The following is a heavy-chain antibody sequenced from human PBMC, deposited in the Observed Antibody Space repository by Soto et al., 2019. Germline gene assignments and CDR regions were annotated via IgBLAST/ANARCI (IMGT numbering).Heavy chain of an antibody. CDR3: AREGASRFGMAV. J-gene: IGHJ6*02. CDR1: GGSIRSYY. CDR2: IYTSGTT. D-gene: IGHD1-26*01. V-gene: IGHV4-4*07. Sequence: SETLSLTCNVSGGSIRSYYWSWIRQPAGKALEWIGRIYTSGTTNYNPSLKSRVTMLVDTSKNQFSLKLSSVTAADTAVYYCAREGASRFGMAVCGQGTTVTVSS.